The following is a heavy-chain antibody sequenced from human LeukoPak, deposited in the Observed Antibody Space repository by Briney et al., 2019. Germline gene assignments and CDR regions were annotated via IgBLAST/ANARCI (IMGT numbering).Heavy chain of an antibody. D-gene: IGHD6-19*01. CDR1: GGSISSSSQY. CDR2: IYYSGTT. J-gene: IGHJ5*02. CDR3: ARSTGWYYNYFDP. V-gene: IGHV4-39*01. Sequence: PSETLSLTCTVSGGSISSSSQYWGWIRQPPGKGLEWIGSIYYSGTTYYNPSLKSRVTISVDRSKNQLSLKLSSVTAADTAVYHCARSTGWYYNYFDPWGQGTLVTVSS.